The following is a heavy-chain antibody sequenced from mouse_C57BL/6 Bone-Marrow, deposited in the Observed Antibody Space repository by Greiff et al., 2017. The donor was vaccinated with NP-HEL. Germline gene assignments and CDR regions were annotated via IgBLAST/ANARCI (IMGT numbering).Heavy chain of an antibody. CDR1: GFTFSDYY. Sequence: EVKLMESGGGLVQPGGSLKLSCAASGFTFSDYYMYWVRQTPEKRLEWVAYISNGGGSTYYPDTVKGRFTISRDNAKNTLYLQMSRLKSEDTAMYYCARGRVPHWYFDVWGTGTTVTVSS. CDR3: ARGRVPHWYFDV. J-gene: IGHJ1*03. V-gene: IGHV5-12*01. CDR2: ISNGGGST. D-gene: IGHD2-14*01.